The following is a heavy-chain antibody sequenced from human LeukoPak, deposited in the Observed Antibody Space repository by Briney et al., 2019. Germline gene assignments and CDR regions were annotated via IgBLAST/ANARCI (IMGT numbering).Heavy chain of an antibody. D-gene: IGHD6-19*01. CDR1: GGSISSYY. CDR2: IYTRRTT. V-gene: IGHV4-4*07. Sequence: SETLSLTCTVAGGSISSYYWSWLRQPAGKGLEWIGRIYTRRTTNYNPSLNRRVTNSIDKSKKQFSLKLTSVTAADTAVYYCARGGSSWYQEYYYYYMDVWGKGTTVTVSS. J-gene: IGHJ6*03. CDR3: ARGGSSWYQEYYYYYMDV.